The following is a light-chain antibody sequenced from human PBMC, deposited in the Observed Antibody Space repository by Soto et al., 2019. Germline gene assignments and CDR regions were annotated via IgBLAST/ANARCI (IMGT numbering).Light chain of an antibody. CDR3: QQRSKWHPGLT. CDR1: QGVSSY. CDR2: DAS. Sequence: EIVLTQSPATLSLSPGERATLSCRASQGVSSYLAWYQQKPGQAPRLLIYDASNRATGIPARFSGSGPGTDFTLTISSLEPEDFAVYYCQQRSKWHPGLTLGGGTKLDIK. J-gene: IGKJ4*01. V-gene: IGKV3D-11*01.